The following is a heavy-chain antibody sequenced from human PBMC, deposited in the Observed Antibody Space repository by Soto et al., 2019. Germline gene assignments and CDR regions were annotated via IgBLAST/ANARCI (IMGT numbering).Heavy chain of an antibody. D-gene: IGHD3-3*01. J-gene: IGHJ4*02. CDR1: GFTFSNAW. Sequence: GGSLRLSCAASGFTFSNAWMNWVRQAPGKGLEWVGRIKSKTDGGTTDYAAPVKGRFTISRDDSKNTLYLQMNSLKTEDTAVYYCTTDRGSSYYDFWSGYPLDYWGQGTLVTVSS. CDR3: TTDRGSSYYDFWSGYPLDY. CDR2: IKSKTDGGTT. V-gene: IGHV3-15*07.